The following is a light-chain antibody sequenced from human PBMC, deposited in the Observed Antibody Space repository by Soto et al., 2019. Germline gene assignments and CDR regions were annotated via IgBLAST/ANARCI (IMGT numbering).Light chain of an antibody. V-gene: IGKV1-5*01. Sequence: DIQMTQSPSTLSASVGDSVTVTCRASQSISTWLAWYQQKPGRAPKLLIYDSSSLESGVPSRFSGSGSGTDFTLTISSLQPEDVATYFCQQSYRTPITFGQGTRLENK. CDR3: QQSYRTPIT. J-gene: IGKJ5*01. CDR1: QSISTW. CDR2: DSS.